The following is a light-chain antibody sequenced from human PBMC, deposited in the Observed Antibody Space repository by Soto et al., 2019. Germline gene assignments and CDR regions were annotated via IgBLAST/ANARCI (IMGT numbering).Light chain of an antibody. J-gene: IGKJ3*01. CDR2: AAS. Sequence: DIKMTQSPTSLSASVGDRVTITCRASQAIRNFVAWYQQKPGKAPKLLIYAASTLQSGVPSLFSGSGSGTDFTLTINSLQPEDVATYSCQKYSSVPVFGPGTKVEIK. V-gene: IGKV1-27*01. CDR1: QAIRNF. CDR3: QKYSSVPV.